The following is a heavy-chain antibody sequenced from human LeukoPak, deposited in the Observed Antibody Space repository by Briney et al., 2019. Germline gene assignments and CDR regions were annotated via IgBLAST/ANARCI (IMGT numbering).Heavy chain of an antibody. CDR2: ISSSGSYI. J-gene: IGHJ4*02. CDR1: ASGVSFTSHS. D-gene: IGHD1-20*01. Sequence: GGSLTLSCAASASGVSFTSHSMNWVRQAPGKGLEWISYISSSGSYIFYTAPVEGRFTVSRYNARNSLYLQRHSLRAGDTAIYYCAREYNSRATFDYWGQGTLVTVSS. CDR3: AREYNSRATFDY. V-gene: IGHV3-21*05.